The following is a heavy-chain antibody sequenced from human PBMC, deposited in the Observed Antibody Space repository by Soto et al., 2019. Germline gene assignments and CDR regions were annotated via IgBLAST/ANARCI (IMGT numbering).Heavy chain of an antibody. D-gene: IGHD1-26*01. CDR2: IFHSGST. CDR1: GGSISNSNW. J-gene: IGHJ4*02. CDR3: AHRPIVRAAI. V-gene: IGHV4-4*02. Sequence: QVQLQESGPGLVKPSGTLSLTCAVFGGSISNSNWWTWVRQPPGKGLDWIGEIFHSGSTNYNSSLMGRVTISVDKANNQFSLKLSSVTAADTAAYYCAHRPIVRAAIWGQGTLITVSS.